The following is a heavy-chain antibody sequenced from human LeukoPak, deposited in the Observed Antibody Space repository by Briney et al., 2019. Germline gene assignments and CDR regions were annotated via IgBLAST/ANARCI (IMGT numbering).Heavy chain of an antibody. J-gene: IGHJ6*03. Sequence: GGSLRLSCAASGFTFSSYSMNWARQAPGKGLEWVSSISSSSSYIYYADSAKGRFTISRDNAKNSLYLQMNSLRAEDTAVYYCARDLPYSSGWYFSLDYYYYYYMDVWGKGTTVTISS. CDR1: GFTFSSYS. D-gene: IGHD6-19*01. V-gene: IGHV3-21*01. CDR3: ARDLPYSSGWYFSLDYYYYYYMDV. CDR2: ISSSSSYI.